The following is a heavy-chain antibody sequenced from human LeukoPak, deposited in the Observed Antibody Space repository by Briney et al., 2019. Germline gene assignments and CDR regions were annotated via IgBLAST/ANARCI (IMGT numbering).Heavy chain of an antibody. CDR2: IYYGGSS. D-gene: IGHD6-19*01. Sequence: SETLSLTCIVSGASISSSNYYWGWIRQPPGKGLEWIGSIYYGGSSHYNPSLKSRVTTSVDTSRNQFSLKLSSVTAADTAVYYCARLSSAWYPTFDFWGQGTLVTVSS. CDR1: GASISSSNYY. CDR3: ARLSSAWYPTFDF. J-gene: IGHJ4*02. V-gene: IGHV4-39*01.